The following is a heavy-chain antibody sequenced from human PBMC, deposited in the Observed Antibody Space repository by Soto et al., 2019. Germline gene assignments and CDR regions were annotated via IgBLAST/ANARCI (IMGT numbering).Heavy chain of an antibody. V-gene: IGHV3-30*18. D-gene: IGHD1-7*01. CDR1: GFTFSSYG. CDR2: ISYDGSNK. CDR3: AKTPRYRYHWNYELHY. Sequence: PGGSLRLSCAASGFTFSSYGMHWVRQAPGKGLEWVAVISYDGSNKYYADSVKGRFTISRDNSKNTLYLQMNSLRAEDTAVYYCAKTPRYRYHWNYELHYWGQGTLVTVSS. J-gene: IGHJ4*02.